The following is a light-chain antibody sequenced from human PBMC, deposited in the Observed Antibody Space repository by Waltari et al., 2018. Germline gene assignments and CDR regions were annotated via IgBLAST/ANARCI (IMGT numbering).Light chain of an antibody. CDR1: ESLLSPSNNMNY. CDR2: LTS. Sequence: DIVMTQSPDSLAVSLGERATITCHSSESLLSPSNNMNYLAWYQQRPGQPPRLLLYLTSTRESGVPDRFSGSGSGTDFTLTISSLQTEDVATYFCQQYFRGPISFGPGTKLEMK. J-gene: IGKJ3*01. CDR3: QQYFRGPIS. V-gene: IGKV4-1*01.